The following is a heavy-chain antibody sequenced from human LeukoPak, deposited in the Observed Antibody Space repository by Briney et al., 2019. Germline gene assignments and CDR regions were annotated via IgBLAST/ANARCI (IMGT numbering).Heavy chain of an antibody. D-gene: IGHD2-2*01. CDR3: ARMGYCSSTSCYYGAFDI. CDR1: GGFISSSNW. J-gene: IGHJ3*02. CDR2: IYHSGST. Sequence: PSEPLSLTCAVSGGFISSSNWWSRVRQPPGKGLEWIGEIYHSGSTNYNPSHNSRVTISVDKSKNQFSLKLSSVTAADTAVYYCARMGYCSSTSCYYGAFDIWGQGTMVIVSS. V-gene: IGHV4-4*02.